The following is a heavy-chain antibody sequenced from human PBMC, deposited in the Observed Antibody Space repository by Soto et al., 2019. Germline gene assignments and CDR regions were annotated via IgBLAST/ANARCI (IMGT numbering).Heavy chain of an antibody. J-gene: IGHJ4*01. V-gene: IGHV3-23*01. Sequence: PGGPLRLPCRASGFTFSSYGMNWGRLRPGKGWGWESAISRSDGITYYADSLKARFTIPRENSKNPLYLQMNSRRAGAPAADYFSKASESYFHEGFDDWGQGTLVTVSS. CDR2: ISRSDGIT. CDR3: SKASESYFHEGFDD. CDR1: GFTFSSYG. D-gene: IGHD1-26*01.